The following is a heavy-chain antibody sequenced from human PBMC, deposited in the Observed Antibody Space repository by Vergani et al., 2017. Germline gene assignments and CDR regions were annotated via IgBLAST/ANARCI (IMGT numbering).Heavy chain of an antibody. D-gene: IGHD3-22*01. CDR2: IYTSGST. CDR3: AREGVFYDSSHPPFDY. CDR1: GGSISSYY. J-gene: IGHJ4*02. Sequence: QVQLQESGPGLVKPSETLSLTCTVSGGSISSYYWSWIRQPAGKGLEWIGRIYTSGSTNYNPSLKSRGTMPVDTSKNQFSLKLRSVTAADTAVDYCAREGVFYDSSHPPFDYWGQGTLVTVSS. V-gene: IGHV4-4*07.